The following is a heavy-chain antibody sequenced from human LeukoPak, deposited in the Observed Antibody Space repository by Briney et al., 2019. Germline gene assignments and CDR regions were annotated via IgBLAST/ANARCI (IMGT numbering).Heavy chain of an antibody. CDR1: GGSFSGYY. Sequence: SETLSLTCAVYGGSFSGYYWSWIRQPPGKGLEWIGEINHSGSTNYNPSLKSRVTISVDTSKNQFSLKLSSVTAADTAVYYCARARGRFFDYWGQGTQVTVSS. V-gene: IGHV4-34*01. CDR2: INHSGST. CDR3: ARARGRFFDY. J-gene: IGHJ4*02.